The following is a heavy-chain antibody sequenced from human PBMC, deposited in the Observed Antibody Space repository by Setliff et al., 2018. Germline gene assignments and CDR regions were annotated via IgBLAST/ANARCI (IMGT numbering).Heavy chain of an antibody. CDR3: ARGRAGHSGH. Sequence: SCTVSGGSISSGGYYWSWIRQHPGKGLEWIGYIYYSGSTSYYNPSLKSRVTISVDTSKNQFSLKLSSVTAADTAVYYCARGRAGHSGHWGQGTLVTV. CDR2: IYYSGSTS. V-gene: IGHV4-31*03. J-gene: IGHJ4*02. D-gene: IGHD6-19*01. CDR1: GGSISSGGYY.